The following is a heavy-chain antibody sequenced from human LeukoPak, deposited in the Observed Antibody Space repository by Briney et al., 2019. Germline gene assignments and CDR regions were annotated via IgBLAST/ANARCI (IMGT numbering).Heavy chain of an antibody. CDR3: ARAVLDCSGGSCYWDYYYMDV. J-gene: IGHJ6*03. Sequence: GGSLRLSCAASGFTFSSYWMSWVRQAPGKGLEWVANIKQDGSEKYYVDSVKGRFTISRDNAKNSLYLQMNSLRAEDTAVYYCARAVLDCSGGSCYWDYYYMDVWGKGTTVTVSS. CDR2: IKQDGSEK. CDR1: GFTFSSYW. D-gene: IGHD2-15*01. V-gene: IGHV3-7*01.